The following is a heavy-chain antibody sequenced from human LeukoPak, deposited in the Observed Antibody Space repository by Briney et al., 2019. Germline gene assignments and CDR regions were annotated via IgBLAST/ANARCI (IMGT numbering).Heavy chain of an antibody. J-gene: IGHJ4*02. Sequence: GGSLRLSCAASGFTFNNYAMSWVRQAPGKGLEWVSGIIVSGDMTYYADSVKGRFTISRANSKNTLYLQMYSLRTEDTAVYYCAKGGTALGYYFDYWGQGSLVTVSS. CDR1: GFTFNNYA. CDR3: AKGGTALGYYFDY. D-gene: IGHD1-1*01. CDR2: IIVSGDMT. V-gene: IGHV3-23*01.